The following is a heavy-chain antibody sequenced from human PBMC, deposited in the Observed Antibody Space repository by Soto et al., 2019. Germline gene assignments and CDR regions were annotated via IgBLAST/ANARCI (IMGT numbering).Heavy chain of an antibody. Sequence: PSETLSLTCNVSGSSISSAYYWGWVRQPPGRGLEWIGSVFHRGTTYYNPSLMSRVTISLDTSKNQFSLKLSSVTAADTAVYYCASDFWTGYHLFDYWGQGALVTAPQ. D-gene: IGHD3-3*01. J-gene: IGHJ4*02. CDR1: GSSISSAYY. V-gene: IGHV4-38-2*02. CDR3: ASDFWTGYHLFDY. CDR2: VFHRGTT.